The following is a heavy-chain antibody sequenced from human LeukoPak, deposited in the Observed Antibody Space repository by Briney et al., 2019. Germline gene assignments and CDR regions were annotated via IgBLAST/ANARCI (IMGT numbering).Heavy chain of an antibody. Sequence: PSETLSLTCTVSGGSISSYYWSWIRQPPGKGLEWIGYIYYSGSTNYNPSLKSRVTIPVDTSKNQFSLKLSSVTAADTAVYYCARFISYDSSGYIIWYAFDIWGQGTLVTVSS. V-gene: IGHV4-59*08. CDR3: ARFISYDSSGYIIWYAFDI. J-gene: IGHJ4*02. CDR2: IYYSGST. D-gene: IGHD3-22*01. CDR1: GGSISSYY.